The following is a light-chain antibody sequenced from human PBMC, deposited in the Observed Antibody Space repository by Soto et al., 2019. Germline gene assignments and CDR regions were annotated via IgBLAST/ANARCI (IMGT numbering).Light chain of an antibody. CDR1: QTVPGNY. CDR2: GAS. Sequence: EIVLTQSPGTLSLSPGERATLSCRASQTVPGNYLAWLQHKPGQAPRLLIYGASSRATGIPDRFSGSGSGKGLTLHIARLGAEDFAVFFRHPYTSPPWTLGQGTKVETK. J-gene: IGKJ1*01. V-gene: IGKV3-20*01. CDR3: HPYTSPPWT.